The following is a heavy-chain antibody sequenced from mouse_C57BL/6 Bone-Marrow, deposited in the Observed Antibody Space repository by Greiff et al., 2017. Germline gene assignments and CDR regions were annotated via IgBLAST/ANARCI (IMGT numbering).Heavy chain of an antibody. V-gene: IGHV1-9*01. Sequence: QVQLQQSGAELMKPGASVKLSCKATGYTFTGYWIEWVKQRPGHGLEWIGEILPGSGSTNYNEKFKGKATFTADTSSNTAYMQLSSLTTEDSAIYYGARSANYYGSSLVFDYWGQGTTLTVSS. D-gene: IGHD1-1*01. CDR1: GYTFTGYW. CDR3: ARSANYYGSSLVFDY. CDR2: ILPGSGST. J-gene: IGHJ2*01.